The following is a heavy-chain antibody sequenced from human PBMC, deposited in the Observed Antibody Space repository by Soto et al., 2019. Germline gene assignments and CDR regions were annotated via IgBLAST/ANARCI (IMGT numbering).Heavy chain of an antibody. CDR1: GGSISSYY. J-gene: IGHJ3*02. CDR3: AREYCSGGSCYSKFRYAFDI. D-gene: IGHD2-15*01. V-gene: IGHV4-59*12. CDR2: IYYSGST. Sequence: SETLSLTCTVSGGSISSYYWSWIRQPPGKGLEWIGYIYYSGSTNYNPSLKSRVTIPVDTSKNQFSLKLSSVTAADTAVYYCAREYCSGGSCYSKFRYAFDIWGQGTMVTVSS.